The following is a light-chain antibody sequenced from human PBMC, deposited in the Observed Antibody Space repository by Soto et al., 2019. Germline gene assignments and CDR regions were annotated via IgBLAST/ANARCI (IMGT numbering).Light chain of an antibody. J-gene: IGKJ1*01. CDR2: GAF. Sequence: VLTQSPGTPSLSPGERGTLSCRASQSVSSSYLAWYQQKPGQAPRLLIYGAFSRATGIPDTFSGSGSGTDLTRTISRLEPEDFAVYYCQQYGSSPQTFGQGTKVEIK. V-gene: IGKV3-20*01. CDR1: QSVSSSY. CDR3: QQYGSSPQT.